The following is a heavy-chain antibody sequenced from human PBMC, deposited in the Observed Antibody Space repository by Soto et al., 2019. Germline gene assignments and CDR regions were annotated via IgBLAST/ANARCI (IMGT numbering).Heavy chain of an antibody. D-gene: IGHD1-26*01. J-gene: IGHJ4*02. Sequence: SETLSLTCTVSGVSVSSGGFYWTWIRQPPGKGLEWIAYIYKNGRTNSNPSLKSRVTISVDASKNQFSLKLSSVTAADTAVYYCASNSGSYLDYWGQGTLVTVSS. CDR1: GVSVSSGGFY. V-gene: IGHV4-61*08. CDR2: IYKNGRT. CDR3: ASNSGSYLDY.